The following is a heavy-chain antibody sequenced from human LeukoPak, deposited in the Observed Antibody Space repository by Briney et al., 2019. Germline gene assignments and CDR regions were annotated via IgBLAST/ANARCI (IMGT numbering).Heavy chain of an antibody. CDR2: VYYSEST. CDR1: GGSISSSGYY. V-gene: IGHV4-39*01. CDR3: ARHDYGAKWFDP. D-gene: IGHD4-17*01. Sequence: SETLSLTCTVSGGSISSSGYYWGWIPQPPGKGLEWIGNVYYSESTYYNPSLKSRVSISVDTSKNQYSLKLSSVTAADTAVYYCARHDYGAKWFDPWGQGTLVTVSS. J-gene: IGHJ5*02.